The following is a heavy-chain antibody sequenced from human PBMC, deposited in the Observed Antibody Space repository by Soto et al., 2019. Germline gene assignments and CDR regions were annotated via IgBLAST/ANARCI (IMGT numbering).Heavy chain of an antibody. J-gene: IGHJ4*02. CDR1: GYIFIDYW. CDR3: ARPPLPGYSIHFNS. CDR2: VYPRDSDT. Sequence: GAALKISCKASGYIFIDYWIGWVRQMPGKGLEWMGIVYPRDSDTRYSPSFQGQVTISADRSTGTAFLQWRSLKASDTALYYCARPPLPGYSIHFNSWGQGTLVTVSS. D-gene: IGHD2-15*01. V-gene: IGHV5-51*01.